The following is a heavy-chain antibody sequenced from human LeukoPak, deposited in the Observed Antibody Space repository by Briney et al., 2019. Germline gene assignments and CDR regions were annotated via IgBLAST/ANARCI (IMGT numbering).Heavy chain of an antibody. V-gene: IGHV4-59*01. CDR1: GGSISNYY. Sequence: PSETLSLTCTVSGGSISNYYWNWIRQPPGKGLEWIGYIYYSGSTDYNPSLKSRVTISIDTSKKQFSLKLSSVTAADTAVYYCARGVVLTGYPLDFWGRGTLVTVSS. J-gene: IGHJ4*02. D-gene: IGHD3-9*01. CDR3: ARGVVLTGYPLDF. CDR2: IYYSGST.